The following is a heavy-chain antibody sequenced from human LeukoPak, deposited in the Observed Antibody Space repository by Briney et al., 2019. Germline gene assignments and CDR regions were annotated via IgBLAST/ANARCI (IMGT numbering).Heavy chain of an antibody. J-gene: IGHJ6*02. V-gene: IGHV3-23*01. D-gene: IGHD6-13*01. CDR2: ISGSGGTT. Sequence: GGSLRLSCAASGFTFNNYAMNWVRQAPGKGLEWVSVISGSGGTTYYADSVKGRFTISRDSSKNTLYLQMNSLRAEDTAVYYCARDSRAAALYYYYYGMDVWGQGTTVTVSS. CDR3: ARDSRAAALYYYYYGMDV. CDR1: GFTFNNYA.